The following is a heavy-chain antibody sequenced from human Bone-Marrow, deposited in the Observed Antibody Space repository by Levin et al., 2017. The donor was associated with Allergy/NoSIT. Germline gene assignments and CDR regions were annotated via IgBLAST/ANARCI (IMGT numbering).Heavy chain of an antibody. D-gene: IGHD3-16*01. J-gene: IGHJ6*03. CDR1: GFTFSSYD. CDR3: ARGDDYYHYMDV. CDR2: IATAGDT. Sequence: LSLTCAASGFTFSSYDMHWVRQATGKGLEWVSAIATAGDTYYPGSVKGRFTISRENAKNSLYLQMNSLRAGDTAVYFCARGDDYYHYMDVWGKGTTVTVSS. V-gene: IGHV3-13*01.